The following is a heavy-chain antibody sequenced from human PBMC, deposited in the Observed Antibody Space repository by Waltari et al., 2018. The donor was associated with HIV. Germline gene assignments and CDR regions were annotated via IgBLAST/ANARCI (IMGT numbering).Heavy chain of an antibody. CDR1: GYTFTGYH. CDR2: INPNSGGT. Sequence: QVQLVQSGAEVKKPGASVKLSCKASGYTFTGYHMHWVRQAPGQGLEWMGWINPNSGGTNYAQKFQGRVTMTRDTSISTAYMELSRLRSDDTAVYYCARDRARTTDYYYYGMDVWGQGTTVTVSS. D-gene: IGHD1-7*01. J-gene: IGHJ6*02. V-gene: IGHV1-2*02. CDR3: ARDRARTTDYYYYGMDV.